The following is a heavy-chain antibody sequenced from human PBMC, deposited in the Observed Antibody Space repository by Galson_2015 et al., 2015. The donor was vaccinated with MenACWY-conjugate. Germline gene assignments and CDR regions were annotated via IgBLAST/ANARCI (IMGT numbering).Heavy chain of an antibody. D-gene: IGHD3-16*01. CDR3: TRETSEIMAGFKFDPFDF. CDR2: ISGGSAYT. Sequence: SLRLSCAASGFTFSDYYMSWLRQAPRQGLEWLSHISGGSAYTTYADSVRARFSISRDNAKNLLYLQMDSLRAEDTAVYYCTRETSEIMAGFKFDPFDFWVQGTMVTVSS. J-gene: IGHJ3*01. V-gene: IGHV3-11*06. CDR1: GFTFSDYY.